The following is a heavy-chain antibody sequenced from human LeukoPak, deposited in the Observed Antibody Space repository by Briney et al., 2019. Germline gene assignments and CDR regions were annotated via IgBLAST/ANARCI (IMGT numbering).Heavy chain of an antibody. CDR3: ARDGNYYDSSGPDDY. J-gene: IGHJ4*02. CDR2: INSEGIST. V-gene: IGHV3-74*01. D-gene: IGHD3-22*01. Sequence: SGGSLRLSCAAPRFTFSRYWMHWVRQAPGKGLGWVSRINSEGISTSYAESVKGRFTISRDNAKNTLYLQMNSLRAEDTAVYYCARDGNYYDSSGPDDYWGQGTLVTVYS. CDR1: RFTFSRYW.